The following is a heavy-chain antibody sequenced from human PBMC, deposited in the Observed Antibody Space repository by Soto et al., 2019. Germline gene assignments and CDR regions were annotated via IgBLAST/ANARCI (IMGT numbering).Heavy chain of an antibody. CDR1: GFTFSRYS. D-gene: IGHD3-22*01. CDR2: ISYDETNE. J-gene: IGHJ4*02. Sequence: QVQLVESGGGVVQPGRSLRLSCADSGFTFSRYSMHWVRQAPGKGLEWVAAISYDETNESYADSVKGRFTISRDTSKDTLFLQMSSLRPDDTAVYFCSRAPFDSSGYFGYWGQGALVTVSS. CDR3: SRAPFDSSGYFGY. V-gene: IGHV3-30-3*01.